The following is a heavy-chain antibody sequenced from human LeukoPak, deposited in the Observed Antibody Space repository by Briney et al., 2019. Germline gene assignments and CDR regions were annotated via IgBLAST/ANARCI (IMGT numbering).Heavy chain of an antibody. CDR1: GFIFSSYG. D-gene: IGHD3-22*01. CDR2: ISSSSSSI. J-gene: IGHJ6*03. Sequence: GGSLRLSCAASGFIFSSYGMNWVRQAPGKGLEWVSYISSSSSSIYYADSVKGRFTISRDNAQNSLYLQMSSLRAEDTAVYYCARVYHDTRLRAYYYYYMDVWGKGTTVTISS. V-gene: IGHV3-48*01. CDR3: ARVYHDTRLRAYYYYYMDV.